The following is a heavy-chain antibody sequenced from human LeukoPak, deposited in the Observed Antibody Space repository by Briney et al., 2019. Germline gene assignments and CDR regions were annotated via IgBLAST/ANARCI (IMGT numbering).Heavy chain of an antibody. CDR3: AREVVGASSGDY. J-gene: IGHJ4*02. CDR2: ISRSSSYI. D-gene: IGHD1-26*01. CDR1: DFTFSNVY. V-gene: IGHV3-21*01. Sequence: GGSLRLSCAAAASDFTFSNVYMNWVRQAPGKGLEWVSSISRSSSYIYYADSVKGRFTISRDNAKNSLYLQMNSLRAEDTAVYYCAREVVGASSGDYWGQGTLVTVSS.